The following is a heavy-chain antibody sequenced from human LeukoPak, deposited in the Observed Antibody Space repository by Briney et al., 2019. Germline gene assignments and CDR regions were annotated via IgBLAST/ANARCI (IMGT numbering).Heavy chain of an antibody. CDR1: GGSISSATYF. J-gene: IGHJ4*02. CDR3: SRQALSYCGGDCYYYFDY. V-gene: IGHV4-39*01. D-gene: IGHD2-21*02. CDR2: IYYSGST. Sequence: SETLSLTCTVSGGSISSATYFWGWIRRPPGKGLEWIGSIYYSGSTYYNPPLKSRVTISVDTSKSRFSLKLSSVTAADTAVYYCSRQALSYCGGDCYYYFDYWGRGTLVTVSS.